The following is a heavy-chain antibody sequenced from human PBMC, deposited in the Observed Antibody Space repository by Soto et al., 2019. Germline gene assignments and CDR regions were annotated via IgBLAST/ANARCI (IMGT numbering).Heavy chain of an antibody. CDR3: DRKYYVGSGSSYNRPFDF. V-gene: IGHV4-39*01. D-gene: IGHD3-10*01. CDR1: GGSISSSSYY. Sequence: PSETLSLTCTVSGGSISSSSYYWGWIRQPPGKGLEWIGSIDYSWNTYYNPSLKSRVTISVDTAKNQFSLKLSSVTAADTAVYYCDRKYYVGSGSSYNRPFDFLGKVTLGNVS. CDR2: IDYSWNT. J-gene: IGHJ4*02.